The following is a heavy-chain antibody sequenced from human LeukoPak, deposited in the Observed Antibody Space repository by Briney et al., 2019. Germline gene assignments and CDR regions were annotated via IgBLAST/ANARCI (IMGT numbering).Heavy chain of an antibody. V-gene: IGHV5-51*01. CDR1: GLSFTSYW. Sequence: GESLQISCQSYGLSFTSYWIGWVRQRPGKGREWMGIIHPVDSHSRYSPSFQGQVSISADNSISTAYLQWSSLKASDTAMYYCARRGKSAFDVWGQGTMVTVSS. J-gene: IGHJ3*01. CDR2: IHPVDSHS. D-gene: IGHD3-16*01. CDR3: ARRGKSAFDV.